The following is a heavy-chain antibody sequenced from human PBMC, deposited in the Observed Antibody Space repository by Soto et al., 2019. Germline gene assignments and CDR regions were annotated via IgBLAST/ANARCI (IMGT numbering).Heavy chain of an antibody. CDR1: GGSFSGYY. CDR3: ARQKHDGRIRYYYYSYMDV. J-gene: IGHJ6*03. D-gene: IGHD2-21*01. CDR2: INHSGST. V-gene: IGHV4-34*01. Sequence: QVQLQQWGAGLLKPSETLSLTCAVYGGSFSGYYWSWIRQPPGKGLEWMGEINHSGSTNYNPSLKSRVTLSVDTSKNQFSLRLSSVTAADTAVYYCARQKHDGRIRYYYYSYMDVWGKGTTVTVSS.